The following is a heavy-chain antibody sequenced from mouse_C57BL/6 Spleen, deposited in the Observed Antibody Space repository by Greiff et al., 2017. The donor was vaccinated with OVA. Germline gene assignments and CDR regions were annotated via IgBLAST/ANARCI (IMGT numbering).Heavy chain of an antibody. J-gene: IGHJ3*01. V-gene: IGHV1-55*01. CDR1: GYTFTSYW. CDR3: ARGYGSPLAWFAY. D-gene: IGHD1-1*01. CDR2: IYPGSGST. Sequence: QVQLQQPGAELVKPGASVKMSCKASGYTFTSYWITWVKQRPGQGLEWIGDIYPGSGSTTYNEKFKSKATLTVDTSSSTAYMQLSSLTSEDSAVYYCARGYGSPLAWFAYWGQGTLVTVSA.